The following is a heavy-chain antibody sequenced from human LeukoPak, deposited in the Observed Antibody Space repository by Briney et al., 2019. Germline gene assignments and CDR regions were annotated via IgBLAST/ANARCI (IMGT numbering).Heavy chain of an antibody. Sequence: PGGSLRLSCAASGFTFSSYSMNWVRQAPGKGLEWVSSISSSSSYIYYADSVKDRFTISRDNAKNSLYLQMDSLRAEDTAVYYCARAAAGTPNFDYWGQGTLVTVSS. D-gene: IGHD6-13*01. J-gene: IGHJ4*02. CDR2: ISSSSSYI. CDR3: ARAAAGTPNFDY. CDR1: GFTFSSYS. V-gene: IGHV3-21*01.